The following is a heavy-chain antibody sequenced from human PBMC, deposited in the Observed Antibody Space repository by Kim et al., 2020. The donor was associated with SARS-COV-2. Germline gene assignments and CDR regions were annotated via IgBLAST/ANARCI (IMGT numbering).Heavy chain of an antibody. Sequence: SQTLSLTCAISGDSVSSDSATWHWIRQSPSRGLEWLGRTYYRSKWYSDYAVSVESRITVNADTSKNQFSLQLISVTPEDTAVYYCGHSGATRSTGGFDPWGQGTLVTVSS. V-gene: IGHV6-1*01. CDR1: GDSVSSDSAT. D-gene: IGHD1-26*01. CDR2: TYYRSKWYS. J-gene: IGHJ5*02. CDR3: GHSGATRSTGGFDP.